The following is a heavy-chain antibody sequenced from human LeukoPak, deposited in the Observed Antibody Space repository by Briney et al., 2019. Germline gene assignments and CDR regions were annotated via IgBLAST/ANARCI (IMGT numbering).Heavy chain of an antibody. D-gene: IGHD3-22*01. J-gene: IGHJ4*02. CDR3: AKELYYYDSSGYYSYFDY. V-gene: IGHV3-11*01. Sequence: PGGSLRLSCAASGFTFSDYYMSWIRQAPGKGLEWVSYISSSGSTIYYADSVKGRFTISRDNAKNSLYLQMNSLRAEDTAVYYCAKELYYYDSSGYYSYFDYWGQGTLVTVSS. CDR1: GFTFSDYY. CDR2: ISSSGSTI.